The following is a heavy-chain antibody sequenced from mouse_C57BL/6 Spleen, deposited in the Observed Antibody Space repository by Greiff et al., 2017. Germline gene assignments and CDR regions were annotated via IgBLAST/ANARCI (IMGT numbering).Heavy chain of an antibody. J-gene: IGHJ2*01. CDR2: IDPANGNT. Sequence: VQLQQSVAELVRPGASVKLSCTASGFNIKNTYMHWVKQRPEQGLEWIGRIDPANGNTTYAPKFQGKATITADTSSNTAYLQLRSLTSEDTAIYYCALYYYGSSPRDYWGQGTTLTGCS. V-gene: IGHV14-3*01. CDR1: GFNIKNTY. D-gene: IGHD1-1*01. CDR3: ALYYYGSSPRDY.